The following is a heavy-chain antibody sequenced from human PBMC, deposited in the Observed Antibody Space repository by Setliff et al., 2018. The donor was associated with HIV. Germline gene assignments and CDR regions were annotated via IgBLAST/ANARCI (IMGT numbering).Heavy chain of an antibody. D-gene: IGHD2-15*01. J-gene: IGHJ4*02. CDR2: ISGSGGNT. Sequence: GSLRLSCAASGFTFSSYAMSWVRQAPGKGLEWVSVISGSGGNTYYADSVKGRFTISRDNSKNTLYLQMNRLRVEDTAVYYCAKDGISGGAYPPYYFDYWGQGTLVTVSS. CDR3: AKDGISGGAYPPYYFDY. V-gene: IGHV3-23*01. CDR1: GFTFSSYA.